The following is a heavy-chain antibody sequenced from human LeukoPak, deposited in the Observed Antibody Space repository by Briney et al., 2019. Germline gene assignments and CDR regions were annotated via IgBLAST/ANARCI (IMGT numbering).Heavy chain of an antibody. CDR3: ATDGTGGSGSYSRGYYYYMDI. D-gene: IGHD3-10*01. CDR2: FDPEDGET. J-gene: IGHJ6*03. V-gene: IGHV1-24*01. CDR1: RYTLTELS. Sequence: ASVKVSCKVSRYTLTELSMHWVRQAPGKGLEWMGGFDPEDGETIYAQKFQGRVTMTEDTSTDTAYMELSSLRSEDTAVYYCATDGTGGSGSYSRGYYYYMDIWGKGTTVTVSS.